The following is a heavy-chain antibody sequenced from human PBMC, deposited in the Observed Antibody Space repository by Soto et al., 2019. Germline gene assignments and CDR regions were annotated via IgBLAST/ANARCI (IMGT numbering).Heavy chain of an antibody. D-gene: IGHD3-22*01. J-gene: IGHJ2*01. Sequence: GGSLRLSCVASGLSFSTHGIHWVRQSPCKGLEWVGVIWSDGTNKYYADSLKGRFTITRDNAEKTAYLQMDNLRVEDTAVYYCARDRANYDNSGYQWFFDLWGRGTLVTVYS. CDR3: ARDRANYDNSGYQWFFDL. CDR1: GLSFSTHG. CDR2: IWSDGTNK. V-gene: IGHV3-33*01.